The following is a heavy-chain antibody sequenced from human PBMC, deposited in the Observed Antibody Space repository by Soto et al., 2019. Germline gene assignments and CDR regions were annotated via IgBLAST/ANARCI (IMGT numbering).Heavy chain of an antibody. CDR3: AHPRGYGVFDAVDI. V-gene: IGHV3-9*01. CDR1: GFTFGDYA. CDR2: IDWNGGTI. D-gene: IGHD4-17*01. Sequence: GGSLRLSCAASGFTFGDYAMHWVRQPPAKGLEWVSGIDWNGGTIGYADSVQARFTISRDNAKNSLYLQMNSLRAEDTALYYCAHPRGYGVFDAVDIWGQGTMVTVSS. J-gene: IGHJ3*02.